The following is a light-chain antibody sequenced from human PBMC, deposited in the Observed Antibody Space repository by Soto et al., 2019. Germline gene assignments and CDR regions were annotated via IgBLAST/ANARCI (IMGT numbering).Light chain of an antibody. J-gene: IGLJ1*01. CDR1: SSDVGNYNY. V-gene: IGLV2-14*03. Sequence: QSVLTQPASVSGSPGQSITISCTGASSDVGNYNYVSWYQQHPGKAPKLIIYDVSNRPSGVSNRFSGSKSGNTASLTISGLQAEDEADYYCSSYPSSTTLYVFGTGTKVTVL. CDR2: DVS. CDR3: SSYPSSTTLYV.